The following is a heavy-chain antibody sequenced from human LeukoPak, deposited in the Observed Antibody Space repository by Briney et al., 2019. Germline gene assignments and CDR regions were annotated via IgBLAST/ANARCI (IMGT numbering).Heavy chain of an antibody. J-gene: IGHJ2*01. CDR2: IYTSGST. CDR3: ARTHSSGWSGSYWYFDL. V-gene: IGHV4-61*02. CDR1: GGSISSGSYY. D-gene: IGHD6-19*01. Sequence: PSQNLSLTCTVSGGSISSGSYYWSWIRQPAGKGLEWIGRIYTSGSTNYNPSLKSRVAISVDTSKNQFSLKLSSVTAADTAVYYCARTHSSGWSGSYWYFDLWGRGTLVTVSS.